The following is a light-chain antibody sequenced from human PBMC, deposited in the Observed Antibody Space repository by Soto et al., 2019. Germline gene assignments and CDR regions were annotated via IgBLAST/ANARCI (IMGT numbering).Light chain of an antibody. Sequence: IQMKLSAATLSASVGDRFTITCRASQSISSWLAWYQQKPGKAPKLLIYDASSLESGVPSRFSGSGSGTEFTLTISSLQPDDVATYYCQQYNSYSRTFGQGTKVDIK. CDR3: QQYNSYSRT. J-gene: IGKJ1*01. CDR1: QSISSW. V-gene: IGKV1-5*01. CDR2: DAS.